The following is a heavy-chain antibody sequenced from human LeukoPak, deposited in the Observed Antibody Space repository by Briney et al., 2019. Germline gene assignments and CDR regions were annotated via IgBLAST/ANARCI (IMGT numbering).Heavy chain of an antibody. V-gene: IGHV3-21*01. J-gene: IGHJ4*02. Sequence: GGSLRLSCAASGFTFSSYSMNWVRQAPGKGLEWVSSISSSSSYIYYADSVKGRFTISRDNAKNSLYLQMNSLRAEDTAVYYCARALSWSSSSVDYWGQGTLVIVSS. D-gene: IGHD6-6*01. CDR3: ARALSWSSSSVDY. CDR1: GFTFSSYS. CDR2: ISSSSSYI.